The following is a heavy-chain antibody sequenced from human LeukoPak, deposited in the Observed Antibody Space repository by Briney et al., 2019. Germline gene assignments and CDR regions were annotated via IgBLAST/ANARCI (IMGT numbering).Heavy chain of an antibody. D-gene: IGHD2-2*01. Sequence: PSQTLSLTCTVSGGSISSAGSYSSWIRQHPGKGLEWIGYIYYSGSTYYNPSLKSRVTISVDTTKNQFSLKLSSVTAADTAVYYCARGYDPGFDYGCQGTLVTVSS. J-gene: IGHJ4*02. CDR2: IYYSGST. CDR1: GGSISSAGSY. CDR3: ARGYDPGFDY. V-gene: IGHV4-31*03.